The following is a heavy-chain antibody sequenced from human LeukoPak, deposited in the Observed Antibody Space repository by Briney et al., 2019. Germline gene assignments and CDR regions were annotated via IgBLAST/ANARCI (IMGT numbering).Heavy chain of an antibody. CDR3: AKDLVSVAGNEY. J-gene: IGHJ4*02. D-gene: IGHD6-19*01. CDR1: GFSFSNYG. Sequence: PGRSLRLSCSASGFSFSNYGMHWVRQAPGKGLEWVAFIRYDGSNKYYADSVKGRFTISRDNSRNTLYLQMNSLRAEDRAVYYCAKDLVSVAGNEYWGQGTLVTVSS. V-gene: IGHV3-30*02. CDR2: IRYDGSNK.